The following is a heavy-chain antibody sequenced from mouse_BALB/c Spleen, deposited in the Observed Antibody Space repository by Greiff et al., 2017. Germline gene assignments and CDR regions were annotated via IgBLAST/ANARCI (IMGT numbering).Heavy chain of an antibody. CDR3: ARGITTATCY. CDR2: ISSGGSYT. J-gene: IGHJ3*01. V-gene: IGHV5-9-4*01. CDR1: GFTFSSYA. Sequence: EVQLVESGGGLVKPGGSLKLSCAASGFTFSSYAMSWVRQSPEKRLEWVAEISSGGSYTYYPDTVTGRFTISRDNAKNTLYLEMSSLRSEDTAMYYCARGITTATCYWGQGTLVTVSA. D-gene: IGHD1-2*01.